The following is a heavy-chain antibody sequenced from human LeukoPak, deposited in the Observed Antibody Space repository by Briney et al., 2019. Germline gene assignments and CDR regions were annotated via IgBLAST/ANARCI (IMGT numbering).Heavy chain of an antibody. CDR1: GGSISSYY. CDR2: IYTSGST. V-gene: IGHV4-4*07. Sequence: PSETLSLTCTVSGGSISSYYWSWIRQPAGKGLEWIGRIYTSGSTNYNPSLKSRVTISVDTSKNQFSLKLSSVTAADTAVYYCARRVGYCSSTSCSDYYGMDVWGQGTTVTVSS. D-gene: IGHD2-2*01. CDR3: ARRVGYCSSTSCSDYYGMDV. J-gene: IGHJ6*02.